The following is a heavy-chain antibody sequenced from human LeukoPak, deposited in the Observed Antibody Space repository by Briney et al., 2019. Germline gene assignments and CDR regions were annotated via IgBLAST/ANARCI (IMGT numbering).Heavy chain of an antibody. D-gene: IGHD5-12*01. CDR2: ISAYNGNT. CDR3: ARDPGGVIVATTFDY. CDR1: GYTFTSYG. Sequence: ASVTVSFTASGYTFTSYGISWVRQAPGQGLEWMGWISAYNGNTNYAQKDQGRVTMTTETSTSTAYMELGSLRSDDTAVYYCARDPGGVIVATTFDYWGQGTLVTVSS. J-gene: IGHJ4*02. V-gene: IGHV1-18*01.